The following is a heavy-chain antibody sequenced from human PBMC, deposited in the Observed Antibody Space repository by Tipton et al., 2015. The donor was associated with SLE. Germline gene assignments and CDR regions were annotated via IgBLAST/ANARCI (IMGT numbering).Heavy chain of an antibody. CDR1: GGSFSGYY. Sequence: TLSLTCAVYGGSFSGYYWSWIRQPPGKGLEGIGRIFSSGNTKYNASLNSRVTISIDTSKNQFSLKMTSVTAADTAVYYCARAKDWEDGFDIWGQGTQVTVSS. D-gene: IGHD3/OR15-3a*01. CDR3: ARAKDWEDGFDI. J-gene: IGHJ3*02. CDR2: IFSSGNT. V-gene: IGHV4-34*12.